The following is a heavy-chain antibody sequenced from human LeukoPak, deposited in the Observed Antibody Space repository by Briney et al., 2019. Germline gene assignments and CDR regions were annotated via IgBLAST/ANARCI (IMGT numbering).Heavy chain of an antibody. J-gene: IGHJ4*02. CDR3: VRIPF. Sequence: VGALRLSCAASGFTFSSYYMHWVRQGPGKGLVWVSRINSDGTATTYADSVKGRFTISRDNAKNTVYLQMNSLRAEDMAVYYCVRIPFWGQGTLVTVSS. CDR2: INSDGTAT. CDR1: GFTFSSYY. V-gene: IGHV3-74*01. D-gene: IGHD2-21*01.